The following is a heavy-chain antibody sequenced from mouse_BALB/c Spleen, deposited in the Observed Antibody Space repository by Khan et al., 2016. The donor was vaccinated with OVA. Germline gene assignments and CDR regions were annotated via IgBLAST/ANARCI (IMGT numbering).Heavy chain of an antibody. CDR1: GYSFTNYY. CDR2: IDPFSGGT. Sequence: VQLQQSGPELMKPGASVKISCKASGYSFTNYYIHWVIQSHGKSLEWIGYIDPFSGGTTYNQKFKGKATLTVDKSSSTAYIHLSNLTSEDSAIYYCTRHGFVAWFTYWGQGTLVTVSA. J-gene: IGHJ3*01. V-gene: IGHV1S135*01. D-gene: IGHD2-2*01. CDR3: TRHGFVAWFTY.